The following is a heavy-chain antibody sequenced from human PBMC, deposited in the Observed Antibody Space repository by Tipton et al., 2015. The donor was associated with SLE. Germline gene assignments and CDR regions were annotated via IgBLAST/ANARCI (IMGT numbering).Heavy chain of an antibody. J-gene: IGHJ3*02. CDR1: GGSFSGYY. V-gene: IGHV4-34*01. D-gene: IGHD1-26*01. CDR3: AREGGGSYFDGAFDI. CDR2: INHSGST. Sequence: LRLSCAVYGGSFSGYYLSWIRQPPGKGLEWIGEINHSGSTNYNPSLKSRVTISVDKSKNQFSLRLNSVTAADTAVYYCAREGGGSYFDGAFDIWGQGTMVTVSS.